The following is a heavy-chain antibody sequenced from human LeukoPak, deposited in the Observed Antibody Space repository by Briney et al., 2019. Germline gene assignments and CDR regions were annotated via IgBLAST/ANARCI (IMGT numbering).Heavy chain of an antibody. CDR1: GFTFSNYA. CDR3: AKDRDYGDYRYFDL. J-gene: IGHJ2*01. CDR2: ISGSGGST. Sequence: GGSLRLSCAASGFTFSNYAMSWVRQAPGKGLEWVSGISGSGGSTYYADSVKGRFTISRDSSKNTLYLQMNSLRAEDTAVYYCAKDRDYGDYRYFDLWGRGTLVTVSS. V-gene: IGHV3-23*01. D-gene: IGHD4-17*01.